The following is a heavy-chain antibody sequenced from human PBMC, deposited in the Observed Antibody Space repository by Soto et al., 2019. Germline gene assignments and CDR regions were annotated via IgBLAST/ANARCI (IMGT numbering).Heavy chain of an antibody. Sequence: SVKVSCKASGFTFTSSAVQWVRQARGQRLEWIGWIVVGSGNTNYAQKFQERVTITRDMSTSTAYMELSSLRSEDTAVYYCAADWLQLWPHVYWCQGTLVTVPS. J-gene: IGHJ4*02. CDR2: IVVGSGNT. V-gene: IGHV1-58*01. CDR1: GFTFTSSA. D-gene: IGHD5-18*01. CDR3: AADWLQLWPHVY.